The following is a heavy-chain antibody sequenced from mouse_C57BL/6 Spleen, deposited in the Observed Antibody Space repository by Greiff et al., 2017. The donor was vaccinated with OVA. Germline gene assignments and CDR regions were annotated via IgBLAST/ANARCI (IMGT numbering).Heavy chain of an antibody. CDR1: GFTFSSYA. CDR2: ISDGGSYT. CDR3: ARDYYGSSLYYYAMDY. V-gene: IGHV5-4*01. J-gene: IGHJ4*01. Sequence: EVQGVESGGGLVKPGGSLKLSCAASGFTFSSYAMSWVRQTPEKRLEWVATISDGGSYTYYPDNVKGRFTISRDNAKNNLYLQMSHLKSEDTAMYYCARDYYGSSLYYYAMDYWGQGTSVTVSS. D-gene: IGHD1-1*01.